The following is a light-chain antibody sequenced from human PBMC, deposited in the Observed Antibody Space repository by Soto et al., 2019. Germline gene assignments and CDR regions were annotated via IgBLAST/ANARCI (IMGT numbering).Light chain of an antibody. J-gene: IGKJ1*01. V-gene: IGKV3-11*01. Sequence: EIVLTQSPATLSLSPGERATLSCRASQSISTYLAWYQQKPGQAPRLLIYDAFNRAAGIPARFSGSGSGTDSTLTISSLEPEDCAIYYCQQRNSWPWTFGQGTKVEMK. CDR1: QSISTY. CDR3: QQRNSWPWT. CDR2: DAF.